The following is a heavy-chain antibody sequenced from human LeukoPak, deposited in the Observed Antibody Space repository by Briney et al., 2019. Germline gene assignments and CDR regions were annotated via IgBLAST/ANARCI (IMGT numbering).Heavy chain of an antibody. D-gene: IGHD6-13*01. CDR1: GYTFTGYY. V-gene: IGHV1-2*02. CDR2: INPNSGGT. Sequence: ASVKVSCKASGYTFTGYYMHWVRQAPGQGLEWMGWINPNSGGTNYAQKFQGRVTMTRDTSISTAYMELSRLRSDDTAVYYCARLAAAGKGGWFDPWGQGTLVTVSS. CDR3: ARLAAAGKGGWFDP. J-gene: IGHJ5*02.